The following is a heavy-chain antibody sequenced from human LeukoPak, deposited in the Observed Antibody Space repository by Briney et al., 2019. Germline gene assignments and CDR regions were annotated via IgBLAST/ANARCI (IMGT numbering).Heavy chain of an antibody. D-gene: IGHD1-26*01. CDR2: ISGSGDKT. CDR1: GFTFSSYA. J-gene: IGHJ4*02. CDR3: VKERPGKAYADY. Sequence: GGSLRLSCAASGFTFSSYAMSWVHQAPGKGLEWVSAISGSGDKTYYADSVKGRFTVSRDNSRFTVHLQMNSLRGEDTAVYYCVKERPGKAYADYWGQGTLVTVSS. V-gene: IGHV3-23*01.